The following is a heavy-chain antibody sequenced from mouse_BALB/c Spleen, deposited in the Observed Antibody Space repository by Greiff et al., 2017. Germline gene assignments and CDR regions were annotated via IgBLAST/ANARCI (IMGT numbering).Heavy chain of an antibody. CDR2: ISSGGST. V-gene: IGHV5-6-5*01. D-gene: IGHD1-1*01. CDR3: ARVITTVVADYFDY. J-gene: IGHJ2*01. CDR1: GFTFSSYA. Sequence: EVKLVESGGGLVKPGGSLKLSCAASGFTFSSYAMSWVRQTPEKRLEWVASISSGGSTYYPDSVKGRFTISRDNARNILYLQMSSLRSEDTAMYYCARVITTVVADYFDYWGQGTTLTVSS.